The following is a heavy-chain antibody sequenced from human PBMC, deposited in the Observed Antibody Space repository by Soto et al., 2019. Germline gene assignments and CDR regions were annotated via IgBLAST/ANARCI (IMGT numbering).Heavy chain of an antibody. D-gene: IGHD3-3*01. V-gene: IGHV1-69*06. Sequence: SVKVSCKASGGTFSSYAISWVRQAPGQGLEWMGGIIPIFGTANYAQKFQGRVTITADKSTSTAYMELSSLRSEDTAVYYCARQDYDFWSGYPYYYYYGMDVWGQGTTVTVSS. J-gene: IGHJ6*02. CDR1: GGTFSSYA. CDR3: ARQDYDFWSGYPYYYYYGMDV. CDR2: IIPIFGTA.